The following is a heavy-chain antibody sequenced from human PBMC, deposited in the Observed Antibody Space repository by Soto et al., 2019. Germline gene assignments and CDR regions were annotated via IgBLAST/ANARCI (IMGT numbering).Heavy chain of an antibody. J-gene: IGHJ1*01. V-gene: IGHV3-33*01. CDR1: GFSLNNYG. Sequence: GSLRLSWRASGFSLNNYGMHWVRQAPGKGLQWVAVIWYDGTNKYYADSVKGRFTISRDNSKDTLSLQMSSLRAEDTAVYFCARDRSRDTRGHLSFRAPGALVRVSS. D-gene: IGHD3-10*01. CDR2: IWYDGTNK. CDR3: ARDRSRDTRGHLSF.